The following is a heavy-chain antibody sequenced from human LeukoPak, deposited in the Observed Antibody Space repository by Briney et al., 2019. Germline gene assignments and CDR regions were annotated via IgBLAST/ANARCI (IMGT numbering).Heavy chain of an antibody. CDR2: ISGGGGST. CDR3: AKDEVLSREVVPAAMSDY. V-gene: IGHV3-23*01. CDR1: GFTFSSYG. J-gene: IGHJ4*02. Sequence: GGSLRLSCAAPGFTFSSYGMHWVRQAPGKGPEWVSAISGGGGSTYYADSVKGRFTISRDNSKNTLYLQMNSLRAEDTAVYYCAKDEVLSREVVPAAMSDYWGQGTLVTVSS. D-gene: IGHD2-2*01.